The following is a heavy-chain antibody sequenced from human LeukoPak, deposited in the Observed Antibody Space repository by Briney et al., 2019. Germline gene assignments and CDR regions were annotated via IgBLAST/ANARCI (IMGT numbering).Heavy chain of an antibody. CDR3: TRGAGWLIDY. Sequence: PSATLSLTCTVSDDSISDYYRGWIRQPPGKGLEWIGYFHNSGTSTYNPSLKSRVTISADTSKNQFSLKLNSLTTADTAVYYCTRGAGWLIDYWGQGILVIVSS. CDR2: FHNSGTS. D-gene: IGHD3-16*01. J-gene: IGHJ4*02. CDR1: DDSISDYY. V-gene: IGHV4-59*01.